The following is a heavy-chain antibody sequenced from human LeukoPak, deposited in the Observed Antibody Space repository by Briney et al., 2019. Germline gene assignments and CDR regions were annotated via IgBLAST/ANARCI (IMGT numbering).Heavy chain of an antibody. J-gene: IGHJ4*02. CDR3: ARGGSGYYRLFDY. D-gene: IGHD3-3*01. V-gene: IGHV3-7*01. CDR2: IKHDGTEK. CDR1: GLTFSGYW. Sequence: GGSLRLSCAASGLTFSGYWMNWVRQAPGKGLEWVANIKHDGTEKYYVGSVKGRFTISRDNAKNSLYLQMNSLRAEDTAVYYCARGGSGYYRLFDYWGQGTLVTVSS.